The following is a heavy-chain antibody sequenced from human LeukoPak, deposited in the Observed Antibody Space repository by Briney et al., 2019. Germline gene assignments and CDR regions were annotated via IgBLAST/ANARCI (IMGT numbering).Heavy chain of an antibody. J-gene: IGHJ4*02. V-gene: IGHV3-23*01. Sequence: PGGSLRLSCAASGFTFNDYYMSWIRQAPGKGLEWVSAISGSGGSTYYADSVKGRFTISRDNSKNTLYLQMNSLRAEDTAVYYCAKVGNQLLPFDYWGQGTLVSVCS. D-gene: IGHD2-2*01. CDR2: ISGSGGST. CDR1: GFTFNDYY. CDR3: AKVGNQLLPFDY.